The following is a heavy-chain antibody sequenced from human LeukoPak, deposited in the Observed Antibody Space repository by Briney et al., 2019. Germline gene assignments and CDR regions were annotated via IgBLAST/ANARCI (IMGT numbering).Heavy chain of an antibody. CDR1: GDTVSINSAA. D-gene: IGHD3-10*01. J-gene: IGHJ3*02. Sequence: SQTLSLTCAISGDTVSINSAAWNWVRQSPSRGLEWLGRTYYRSKRYYDYAVSVKSRITINPDTSKNQFSLKVSSVTAADTAVYYCARRELLSTPDAFDIWGQGTMVTVSS. CDR2: TYYRSKRYY. CDR3: ARRELLSTPDAFDI. V-gene: IGHV6-1*01.